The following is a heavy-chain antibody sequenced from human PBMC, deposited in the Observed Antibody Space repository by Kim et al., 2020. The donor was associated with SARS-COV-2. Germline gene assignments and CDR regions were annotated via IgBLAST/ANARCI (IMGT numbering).Heavy chain of an antibody. J-gene: IGHJ5*02. CDR2: GST. Sequence: GSTYSDPYIRSRVTISVDTSKNQFSLKLSSVTAADTAVYYCARRVGGFDPWGQGTLVTVSS. D-gene: IGHD2-2*01. CDR3: ARRVGGFDP. V-gene: IGHV4-39*01.